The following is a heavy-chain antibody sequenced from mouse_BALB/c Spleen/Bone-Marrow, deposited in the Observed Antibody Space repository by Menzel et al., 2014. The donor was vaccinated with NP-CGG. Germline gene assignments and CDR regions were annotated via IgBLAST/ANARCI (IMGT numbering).Heavy chain of an antibody. V-gene: IGHV1-14*01. CDR1: GFTFTSYV. CDR2: IIPYNDDT. Sequence: VQLKESGPELVKPGASVKMSCEASGFTFTSYVMHWVKQKPGQGLKWIGYIIPYNDDTNYNEKFRGKATLTSDKSSSTAYMELSSLSSEDSAVYYCARHYYDYDGAMDFWGQGTSVTVSS. D-gene: IGHD2-4*01. CDR3: ARHYYDYDGAMDF. J-gene: IGHJ4*01.